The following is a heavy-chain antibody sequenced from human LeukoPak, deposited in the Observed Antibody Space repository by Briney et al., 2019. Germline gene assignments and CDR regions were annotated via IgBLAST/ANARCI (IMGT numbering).Heavy chain of an antibody. CDR3: ARCTASCYANAFDV. CDR2: ISSSSSYI. Sequence: PGGSLRLSCAASGFTFSSSSINWVRRAPGKGLEWVSSISSSSSYISYANSVEGRFTISRDNAKNSLYLQMNSLRPEDTAVYYCARCTASCYANAFDVWGQGTLLTVSS. D-gene: IGHD2-2*01. J-gene: IGHJ3*01. CDR1: GFTFSSSS. V-gene: IGHV3-21*04.